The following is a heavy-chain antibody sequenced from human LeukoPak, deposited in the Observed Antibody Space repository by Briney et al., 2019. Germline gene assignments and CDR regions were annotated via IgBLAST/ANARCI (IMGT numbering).Heavy chain of an antibody. V-gene: IGHV4-34*01. CDR3: ARLGRIWVAARPVDI. Sequence: PSETLSLTCAVYGGSFSGYYWSWIRQPPGKGLEWIGEINHSGSTNYNPSLKSRVTISVDTSKNQFSLKLSSVTAADTAVYYCARLGRIWVAARPVDIWGQGTMATVSS. CDR1: GGSFSGYY. D-gene: IGHD6-6*01. CDR2: INHSGST. J-gene: IGHJ3*02.